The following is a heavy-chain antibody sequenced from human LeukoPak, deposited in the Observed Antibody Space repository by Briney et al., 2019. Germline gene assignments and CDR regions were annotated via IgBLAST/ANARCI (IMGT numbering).Heavy chain of an antibody. Sequence: SETLSLTCAVYGXSFSGYYWSWIRQPPGKGLEWIGEINHSGSTNYNPSLKSRVTISVDTSKNQFSLKLSSVTAADTAVYYCARGLSPRINMVRGVRPPFRGVFDYWGQGTLVTVSS. J-gene: IGHJ4*02. CDR2: INHSGST. CDR3: ARGLSPRINMVRGVRPPFRGVFDY. D-gene: IGHD3-10*01. V-gene: IGHV4-34*01. CDR1: GXSFSGYY.